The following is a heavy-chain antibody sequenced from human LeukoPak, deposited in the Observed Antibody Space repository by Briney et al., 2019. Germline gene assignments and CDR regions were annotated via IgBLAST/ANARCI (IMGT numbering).Heavy chain of an antibody. V-gene: IGHV3-23*01. D-gene: IGHD3-3*01. J-gene: IGHJ3*02. CDR1: GFTFSSYA. Sequence: PGGSLRLSCAASGFTFSSYAMSWVRQAPGKGLEWVSAISGSGGSTYYADSVKGRFTISRDNSKNTLYPQMNSLRAEDTAVYYCAKDLRVVGAFDIWGQGTMVTVSS. CDR3: AKDLRVVGAFDI. CDR2: ISGSGGST.